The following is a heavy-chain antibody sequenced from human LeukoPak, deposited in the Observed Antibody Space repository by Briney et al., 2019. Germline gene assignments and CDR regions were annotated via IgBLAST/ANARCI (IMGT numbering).Heavy chain of an antibody. V-gene: IGHV1-18*01. CDR3: ARVRDIVVVPAAQDGDY. CDR1: GYTSTSYG. J-gene: IGHJ4*02. Sequence: ASVKVSCKASGYTSTSYGISWVRQAPGQGLEWMGWISAYNGNTNYAQKLQGRVTMTTDTSTSTAYMELRSLSSDDTAVYYCARVRDIVVVPAAQDGDYWGQGTLVTVSS. D-gene: IGHD2-2*01. CDR2: ISAYNGNT.